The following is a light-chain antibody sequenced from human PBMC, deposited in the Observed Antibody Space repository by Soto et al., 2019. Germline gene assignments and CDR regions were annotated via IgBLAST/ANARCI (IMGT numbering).Light chain of an antibody. V-gene: IGLV2-11*01. CDR2: DVF. J-gene: IGLJ1*01. CDR1: SSDVGYYNY. CDR3: CSYAGSYNIYL. Sequence: QSVLTQPRSVSGSPGQAVTISCTGTSSDVGYYNYVSWYQRHPGKAPKLMIYDVFKRPSGVPDRFSASKSGNTASLTISGLQAEHEGDYYCCSYAGSYNIYLFGTGTKVTVL.